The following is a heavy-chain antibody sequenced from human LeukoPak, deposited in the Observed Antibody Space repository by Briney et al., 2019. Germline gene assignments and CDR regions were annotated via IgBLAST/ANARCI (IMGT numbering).Heavy chain of an antibody. Sequence: GASVKVSCKASGYTFSSNGMNWVRQAPGQGLEWMGWINTNTGNPTYAQGFTGRFVFSLDTSVSTAYLQISSLKAEDTAVYHCARTYGSSGSSHYYFDPWGQGTLVTVSS. CDR3: ARTYGSSGSSHYYFDP. CDR1: GYTFSSNG. CDR2: INTNTGNP. V-gene: IGHV7-4-1*02. J-gene: IGHJ5*02. D-gene: IGHD2-15*01.